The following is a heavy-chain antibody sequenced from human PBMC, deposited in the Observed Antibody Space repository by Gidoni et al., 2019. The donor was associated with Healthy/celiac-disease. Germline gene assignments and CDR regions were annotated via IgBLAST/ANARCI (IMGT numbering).Heavy chain of an antibody. J-gene: IGHJ4*02. Sequence: QVQLQQWGAGLLKPSETLSLTCAVYGGSFSGYYWSWIRQPPGKGLEWIGEINHSGSTNYNPSLKSRVTISVDTSKNQFSLKLSSVTAADTAVYYCARDQSSSAPFDYWGQGTLVTASS. CDR3: ARDQSSSAPFDY. V-gene: IGHV4-34*01. D-gene: IGHD6-6*01. CDR1: GGSFSGYY. CDR2: INHSGST.